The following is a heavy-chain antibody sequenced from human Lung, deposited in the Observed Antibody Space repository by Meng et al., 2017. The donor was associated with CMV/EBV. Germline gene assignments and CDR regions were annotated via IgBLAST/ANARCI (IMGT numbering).Heavy chain of an antibody. J-gene: IGHJ4*02. Sequence: SETLSLTXAVHGESFSGYSWSWIRQPPGKGLEWIGEISHSGITNYNPSLKSRVTISLDASKNQFSLKLNSVAAADTAVFCCARTLPPARGHRLDYWGQGTQVTVSS. CDR3: ARTLPPARGHRLDY. CDR2: ISHSGIT. V-gene: IGHV4-34*01. D-gene: IGHD2-15*01. CDR1: GESFSGYS.